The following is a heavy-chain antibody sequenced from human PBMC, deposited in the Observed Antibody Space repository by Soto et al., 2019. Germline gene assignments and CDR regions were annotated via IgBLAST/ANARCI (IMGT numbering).Heavy chain of an antibody. Sequence: SETLSLTCTISGDSINNYFWNWIRQTPGKGLEWIGYISYSGSTSYNPSLQSRVTISSDTSKDHFSLKLSSVTAADTAVYYCARARQRDTGRGLDVWGQGTTVTVSS. V-gene: IGHV4-59*01. CDR1: GDSINNYF. CDR2: ISYSGST. D-gene: IGHD5-18*01. J-gene: IGHJ6*02. CDR3: ARARQRDTGRGLDV.